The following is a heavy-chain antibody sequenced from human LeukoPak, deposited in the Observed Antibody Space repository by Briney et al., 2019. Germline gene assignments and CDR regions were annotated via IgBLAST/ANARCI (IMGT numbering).Heavy chain of an antibody. CDR3: ARSMLGVVVTEAMNDY. CDR2: INPSGGST. D-gene: IGHD2-21*02. Sequence: ASVKVSCKASGYTFTNYYIHWVRQAPGQGLECMGIINPSGGSTSYAQKFQGRVTMTRDMSTSTVYMELSSLRSEDTAVYYCARSMLGVVVTEAMNDYWGQGTLVTVSS. J-gene: IGHJ4*02. CDR1: GYTFTNYY. V-gene: IGHV1-46*01.